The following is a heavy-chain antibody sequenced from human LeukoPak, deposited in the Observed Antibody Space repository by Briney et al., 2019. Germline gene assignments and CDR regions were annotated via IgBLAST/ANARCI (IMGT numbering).Heavy chain of an antibody. J-gene: IGHJ6*03. V-gene: IGHV4-30-4*08. Sequence: PSQTLSLTCTVSGASISSGNSYWSWIRQPPGKGLEWIGYIYYSGSTYYNPSLKSRVTISVDTSKNQLSLKLSSVTAADTAVYYCARSNCGYDSIPNYMDVWGKGTTVTVSS. CDR1: GASISSGNSY. CDR2: IYYSGST. D-gene: IGHD5-12*01. CDR3: ARSNCGYDSIPNYMDV.